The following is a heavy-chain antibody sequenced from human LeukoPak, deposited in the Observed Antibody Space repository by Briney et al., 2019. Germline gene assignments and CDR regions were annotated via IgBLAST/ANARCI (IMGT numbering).Heavy chain of an antibody. CDR2: IYYSEST. V-gene: IGHV4-59*01. J-gene: IGHJ3*02. D-gene: IGHD4-23*01. Sequence: SETLSLTCTVSGGSISSYYWSWIRQPPGKGLEWIGYIYYSESTNYNPSLKSRVTISVDTSKNQFSLKLSSVTAADTAVYYCAREPESDYGGNGDAFDIWGQGTMVTVSS. CDR3: AREPESDYGGNGDAFDI. CDR1: GGSISSYY.